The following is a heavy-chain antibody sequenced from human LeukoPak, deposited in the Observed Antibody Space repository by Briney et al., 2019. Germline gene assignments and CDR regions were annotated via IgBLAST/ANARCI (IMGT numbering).Heavy chain of an antibody. D-gene: IGHD6-13*01. Sequence: GGSLRLSCAASGFTVSSNYMSWVRQAPGKGLEWVSVIYSGGSTYYADSVKGRFTISRDNAKNSLYLQMNSLRAEDTALYYCAKYEARIAAAGTPYFDLWGRGTLVTVSS. V-gene: IGHV3-53*05. CDR1: GFTVSSNY. J-gene: IGHJ2*01. CDR2: IYSGGST. CDR3: AKYEARIAAAGTPYFDL.